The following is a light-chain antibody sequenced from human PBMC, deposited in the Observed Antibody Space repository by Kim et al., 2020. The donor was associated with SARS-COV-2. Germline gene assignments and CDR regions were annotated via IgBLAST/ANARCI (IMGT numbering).Light chain of an antibody. J-gene: IGKJ4*01. CDR2: GAS. CDR1: QTITGNS. CDR3: QQYGRSSLT. Sequence: PPGETAPLSCRASQTITGNSLAWYQQSPGQAPRLLIYGASSRATGIPDRFSGSGSETDFTLTIDRLEPEDFAVYFCQQYGRSSLTFGGGTKVDIK. V-gene: IGKV3-20*01.